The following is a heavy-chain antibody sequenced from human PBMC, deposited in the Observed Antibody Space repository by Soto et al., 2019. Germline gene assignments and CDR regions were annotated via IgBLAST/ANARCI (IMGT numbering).Heavy chain of an antibody. CDR3: ARVLYSSGWYELDY. CDR1: GYTFTSYY. J-gene: IGHJ4*02. D-gene: IGHD6-19*01. Sequence: ASVKVSCKASGYTFTSYYMHWVRQAPGQGLEWMRIINPSGGSTSYAQKFQGRVNMTRDTSTSTVYMELSSLRSEVTFVYYCARVLYSSGWYELDYWGQGTLVTVSS. V-gene: IGHV1-46*03. CDR2: INPSGGST.